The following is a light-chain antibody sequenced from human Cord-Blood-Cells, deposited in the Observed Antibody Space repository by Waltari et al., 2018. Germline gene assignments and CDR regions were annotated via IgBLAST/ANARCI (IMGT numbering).Light chain of an antibody. J-gene: IGLJ2*01. V-gene: IGLV2-8*01. CDR3: SSYAGSNNLV. CDR1: SSDVGGYHY. Sequence: QSALTQPPSASGSPGQSVTISCPGTSSDVGGYHYVLWYQQHPGKAPTLRIHEVSNRPSGVPDRFSGSKSGNTASLTVSGLQAEDEADYYCSSYAGSNNLVVGGGTKLTVL. CDR2: EVS.